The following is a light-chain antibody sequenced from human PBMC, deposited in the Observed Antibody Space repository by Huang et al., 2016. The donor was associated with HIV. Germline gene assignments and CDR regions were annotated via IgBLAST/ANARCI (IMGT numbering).Light chain of an antibody. CDR2: GAT. CDR3: QQYGSSLFT. V-gene: IGKV3-20*01. CDR1: QSVSSSY. J-gene: IGKJ3*01. Sequence: EIVLTQSPGTLSLSPGERATLSCRASQSVSSSYLAWYQQKPGQAPRLLIYGATSRATDIPDRVRGSGSGTDFTLTISRLEPEDFAVYYCQQYGSSLFTFGPGTKVDIK.